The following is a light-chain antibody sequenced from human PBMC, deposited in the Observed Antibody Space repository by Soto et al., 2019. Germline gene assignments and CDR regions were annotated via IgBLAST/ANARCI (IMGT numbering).Light chain of an antibody. J-gene: IGLJ2*01. CDR1: TGAGTSGYY. CDR2: STS. Sequence: QAVVTQAPSLTVSPGGTVTLTCASSTGAGTSGYYPNWFQQKPGQAPRPLIYSTSNKHSWTPARFSGSLLGGKAALTLSGVQPEDEAEYYCLLYYGGAQLVFGGGTKLTVL. CDR3: LLYYGGAQLV. V-gene: IGLV7-43*01.